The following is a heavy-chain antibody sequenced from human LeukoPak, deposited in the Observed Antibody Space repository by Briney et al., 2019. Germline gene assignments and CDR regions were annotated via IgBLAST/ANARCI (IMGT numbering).Heavy chain of an antibody. CDR2: ISGSGGST. D-gene: IGHD3-10*01. V-gene: IGHV3-23*01. J-gene: IGHJ1*01. CDR1: GFTLRSYA. Sequence: GGSLRLSCAASGFTLRSYAVSWVRQAPGKGLEWVSAISGSGGSTYYADSVKGRFTISRDNSKNTLYLQMNSLRAEDTAVYYCAKDLGELLWFGELLSGRYFQHWGQGTLVTVSS. CDR3: AKDLGELLWFGELLSGRYFQH.